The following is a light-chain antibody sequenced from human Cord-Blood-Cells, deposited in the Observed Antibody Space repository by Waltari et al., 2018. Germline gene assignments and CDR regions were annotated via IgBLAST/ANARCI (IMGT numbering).Light chain of an antibody. Sequence: QSALTQPASVSGSPGQSITISCTGTSSDVGSYNLVSWSQQHPGKAPKLMIYEGSKRPSGFSNRFSGSKSGNTASLTISWLQAEDEADYYCCSYAGSSTWVFGGGTKLTVL. J-gene: IGLJ3*02. CDR3: CSYAGSSTWV. V-gene: IGLV2-23*01. CDR1: SSDVGSYNL. CDR2: EGS.